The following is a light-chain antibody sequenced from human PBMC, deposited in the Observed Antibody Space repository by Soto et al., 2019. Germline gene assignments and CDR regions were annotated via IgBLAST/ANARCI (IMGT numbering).Light chain of an antibody. CDR3: CSYAGGYTHAV. V-gene: IGLV2-23*01. Sequence: QSALTQPASVSGSPGQSVTISCTGTSSDFGSYKFVSWYQHHPGKVPKVIIYETSKRPSGVSDRFSGSKSGNTASLTISGLQAEDEADYYCCSYAGGYTHAVFGGGTKVTVL. CDR1: SSDFGSYKF. J-gene: IGLJ2*01. CDR2: ETS.